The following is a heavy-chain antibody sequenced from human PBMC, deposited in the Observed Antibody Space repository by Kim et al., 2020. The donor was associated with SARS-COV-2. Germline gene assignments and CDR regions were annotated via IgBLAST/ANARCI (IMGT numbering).Heavy chain of an antibody. CDR2: ISYDGSNK. Sequence: GGSLRLSCAASGFTFSSYGMHWVRQAPGKGLEWVAVISYDGSNKYYADSVKGRFTISRDNSKNTLYLQMKSLRAEDTAVYYCAKEGKGPYCYGSGGYPSFNPWGQGTLVTVPS. CDR3: AKEGKGPYCYGSGGYPSFNP. CDR1: GFTFSSYG. V-gene: IGHV3-30*18. D-gene: IGHD3-10*01. J-gene: IGHJ5*02.